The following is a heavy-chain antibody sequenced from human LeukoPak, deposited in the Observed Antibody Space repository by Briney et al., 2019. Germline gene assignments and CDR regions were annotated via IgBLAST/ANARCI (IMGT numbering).Heavy chain of an antibody. V-gene: IGHV3-48*03. CDR1: GFMFSSYE. CDR2: ISSSGSTI. CDR3: ARSGSSSWDY. Sequence: PGGSLRLSCAASGFMFSSYEMNWVRQAPGKGLEWVSYISSSGSTIYYADSVKGRFTISRDNAKNSLYLQMNSLRAEDTAVYYCARSGSSSWDYWGQGTLVTVSS. D-gene: IGHD6-13*01. J-gene: IGHJ4*02.